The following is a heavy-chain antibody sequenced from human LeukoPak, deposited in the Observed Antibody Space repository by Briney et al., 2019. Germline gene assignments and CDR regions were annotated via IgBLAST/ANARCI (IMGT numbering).Heavy chain of an antibody. V-gene: IGHV1-18*01. Sequence: GASVKVSCKASGYTFTSYGISWVRQAPGQGLEWMGWISAYNGDTNYAQKLQGRVTMTTDTSTSTAYMELRSLRSEDTAVYYCARVTYGGNSVIWGQGTMVTVSS. J-gene: IGHJ3*02. CDR1: GYTFTSYG. CDR2: ISAYNGDT. D-gene: IGHD4-23*01. CDR3: ARVTYGGNSVI.